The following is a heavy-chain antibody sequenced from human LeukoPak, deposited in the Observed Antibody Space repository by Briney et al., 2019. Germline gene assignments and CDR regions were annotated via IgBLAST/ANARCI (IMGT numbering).Heavy chain of an antibody. V-gene: IGHV4-59*12. D-gene: IGHD3-10*01. Sequence: PSETLSLTCAVYGGSFSGYYWSWIRQLPGKGLEWIGYIYYSGSTNYNPSLKSRVTISVDTSKNQFSLKLSSVTAADTAVYYCACEDFRGAFDIWGQGTMVTVSS. CDR1: GGSFSGYY. CDR3: ACEDFRGAFDI. CDR2: IYYSGST. J-gene: IGHJ3*02.